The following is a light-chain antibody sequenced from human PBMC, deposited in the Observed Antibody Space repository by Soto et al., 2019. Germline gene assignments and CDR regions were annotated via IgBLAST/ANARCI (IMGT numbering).Light chain of an antibody. J-gene: IGLJ2*01. V-gene: IGLV3-1*01. CDR2: QDT. Sequence: SYDLTQPPSVSVSPGQTASITCSGDKLGDKYACWYQQKPGQSPVLVIYQDTKRPSGIPERFSGSNSGNTATLTISGTQAMDEADYYCQAWDNSTVVFGGGTKLTVL. CDR3: QAWDNSTVV. CDR1: KLGDKY.